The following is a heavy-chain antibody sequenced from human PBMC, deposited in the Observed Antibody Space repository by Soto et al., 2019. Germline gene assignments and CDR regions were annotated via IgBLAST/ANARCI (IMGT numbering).Heavy chain of an antibody. CDR3: ARDLAAGDY. CDR2: FNPTSGST. Sequence: QVQLVQSGAEVKKPGASVKLSCKASGYTFINYYIHWVRQAPGQGLEWMGIFNPTSGSTNYAQKFKSRVTLTMDTSTRTVYMELSSLRFDDTAVYYCARDLAAGDYWGQGTLVTVSS. D-gene: IGHD6-13*01. CDR1: GYTFINYY. V-gene: IGHV1-46*01. J-gene: IGHJ4*02.